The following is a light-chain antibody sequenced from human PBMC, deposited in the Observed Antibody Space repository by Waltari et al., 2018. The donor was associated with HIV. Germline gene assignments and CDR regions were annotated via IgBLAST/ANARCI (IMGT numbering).Light chain of an antibody. CDR2: SNN. V-gene: IGLV1-44*01. CDR1: SSNIGSNT. CDR3: AAWDDSLNVPV. J-gene: IGLJ3*02. Sequence: QSVLTQPPSASGTPGQRVTISCSGSSSNIGSNTVNWYQQLPGTAPKPLIYSNNQRPSGVPDRFSGSKSGTSASLAISGLQSEDEAYYYCAAWDDSLNVPVFGGGTKLTVL.